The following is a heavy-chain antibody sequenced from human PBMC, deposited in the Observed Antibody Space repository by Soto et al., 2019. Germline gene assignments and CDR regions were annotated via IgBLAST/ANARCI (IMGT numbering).Heavy chain of an antibody. CDR3: ARDFEAGAQLVGGFDF. Sequence: QVQLVQSGTEVKKPGASVKVSCKASGYTFTRFGINWVRQAPGQGLEWMGWISGHNGNTHSAQNFQGRVTVTTDTSTNRADMELGSLRSDDTAVYYWARDFEAGAQLVGGFDFWGQGTLVTVSS. J-gene: IGHJ4*02. CDR2: ISGHNGNT. CDR1: GYTFTRFG. D-gene: IGHD6-6*01. V-gene: IGHV1-18*01.